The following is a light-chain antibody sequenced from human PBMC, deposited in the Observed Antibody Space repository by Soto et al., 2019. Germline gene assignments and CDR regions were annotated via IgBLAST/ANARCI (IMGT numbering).Light chain of an antibody. J-gene: IGKJ1*01. Sequence: DIQMTQSPSTLSASVGDRVTNTCRASQSISSWLAWYQQKPGKAPKLLIYDASSLESGVPSRFSGSGSGTELTLTICSLQPDDFATYYCQQYNSYSWTFGQGTKVDIK. CDR1: QSISSW. V-gene: IGKV1-5*01. CDR2: DAS. CDR3: QQYNSYSWT.